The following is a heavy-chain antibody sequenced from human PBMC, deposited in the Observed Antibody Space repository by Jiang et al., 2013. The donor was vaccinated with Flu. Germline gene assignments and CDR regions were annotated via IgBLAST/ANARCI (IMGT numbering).Heavy chain of an antibody. Sequence: GSGLVKPSGTLSLTCTVSGGSIRSTHWWNWVRQPPGKGLEWIGEIYHGGSTNYNSSLKSRATISVDKSNNQFSLKLTSVTAADTAVYYCATRGIPAAGTFYYWGQGTLVTVSS. V-gene: IGHV4-4*02. CDR1: GGSIRSTHW. CDR2: IYHGGST. CDR3: ATRGIPAAGTFYY. J-gene: IGHJ4*02. D-gene: IGHD6-13*01.